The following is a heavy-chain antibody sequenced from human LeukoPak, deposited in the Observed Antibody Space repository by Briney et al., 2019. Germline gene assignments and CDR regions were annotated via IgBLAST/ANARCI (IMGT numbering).Heavy chain of an antibody. CDR2: ISSSSSYI. D-gene: IGHD5-12*01. Sequence: GGSLRLSCAASRFTFSTAWMSWVRQAPGKGLEWVSSISSSSSYIYYADSVKGRFTISRDNAKNSLYLQMNSLRAEDTAVYYCARASGYDGYFDYWGQGTLVTVSS. V-gene: IGHV3-21*01. CDR3: ARASGYDGYFDY. J-gene: IGHJ4*02. CDR1: RFTFSTAW.